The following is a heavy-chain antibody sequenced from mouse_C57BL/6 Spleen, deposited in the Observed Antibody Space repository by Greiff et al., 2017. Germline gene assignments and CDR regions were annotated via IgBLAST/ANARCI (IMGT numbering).Heavy chain of an antibody. J-gene: IGHJ2*01. Sequence: EVQRVESGGGLVQPGGSLKLSCAASGFTFSDYYMYWVRQTPEKRLEWVAYISNGGGSTYYPDTVKGRFTISRDNAKNTLYLQMSRLKSEDTAMYYCARQGGSPFDYWGQGTTLTVSS. D-gene: IGHD1-1*01. CDR2: ISNGGGST. CDR3: ARQGGSPFDY. V-gene: IGHV5-12*01. CDR1: GFTFSDYY.